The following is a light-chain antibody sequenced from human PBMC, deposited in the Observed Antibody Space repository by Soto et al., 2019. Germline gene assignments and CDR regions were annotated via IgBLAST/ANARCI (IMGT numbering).Light chain of an antibody. CDR3: QQYIHWPPVT. Sequence: ETVMTQSPATLSVSPGERATLSCRASQSVSSNLAWYQQKPGQAPRLLIYDASTRATGIPARFSGSGSGTEFTLTLSSLQSEDFAVYYCQQYIHWPPVTFGGGTKVEIK. CDR1: QSVSSN. J-gene: IGKJ4*01. V-gene: IGKV3-15*01. CDR2: DAS.